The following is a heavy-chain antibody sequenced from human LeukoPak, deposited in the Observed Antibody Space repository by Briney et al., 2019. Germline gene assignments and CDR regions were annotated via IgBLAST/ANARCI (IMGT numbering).Heavy chain of an antibody. CDR1: GGSISSSSYY. Sequence: SETLSLTCTVSGGSISSSSYYWGWIRQPPGKGLEWIGSIYYSGSTYYNPSLKSRVTISVDTSKNQSSLKLSSVTAADTAVYYCARDYRNYYGSGGYRRFDYWGQGTLVTVSS. CDR2: IYYSGST. CDR3: ARDYRNYYGSGGYRRFDY. D-gene: IGHD3-10*01. J-gene: IGHJ4*02. V-gene: IGHV4-39*07.